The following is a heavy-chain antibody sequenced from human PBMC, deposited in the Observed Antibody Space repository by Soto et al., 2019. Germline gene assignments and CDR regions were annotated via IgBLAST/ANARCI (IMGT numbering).Heavy chain of an antibody. V-gene: IGHV6-1*01. D-gene: IGHD3-16*01. CDR2: TYYRYKWYN. J-gene: IGHJ6*02. CDR1: GDSVSSNSAA. CDR3: AIGYGYSLNYYYYGMDV. Sequence: SHTHALPRAISGDSVSSNSAAWNRIRQSPSRGLEWQGRTYYRYKWYNDYAVSVKSRITFNPYTTKNQFSLQLNSVTPEDTAVYYCAIGYGYSLNYYYYGMDVWGQGTTVTVSS.